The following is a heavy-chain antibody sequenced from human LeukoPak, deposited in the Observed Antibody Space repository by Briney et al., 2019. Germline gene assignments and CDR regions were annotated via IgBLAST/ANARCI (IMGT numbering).Heavy chain of an antibody. CDR3: ARDNPPYCNGGSCYSC. D-gene: IGHD2-15*01. CDR2: IIPIINIT. J-gene: IGHJ4*02. V-gene: IGHV1-69*04. Sequence: SVKVSCKASGGTFSSYALSWVRQAPGQGLEWMGRIIPIINITNYAQKFQGRVTITADESTGTAFMELNSLRSEDTAIYYCARDNPPYCNGGSCYSCWGQGTLVTISS. CDR1: GGTFSSYA.